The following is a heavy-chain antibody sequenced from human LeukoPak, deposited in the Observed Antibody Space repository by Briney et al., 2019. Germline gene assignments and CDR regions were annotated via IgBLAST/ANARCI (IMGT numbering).Heavy chain of an antibody. V-gene: IGHV1-46*01. Sequence: ASVKVSCKASGYTFTNYYIHWVRQAPGQGLEWVGAINPSGGGTTYAQNFQGRVTITRDTSTTTVYMELSSLRSEDTAVYYCARDQPLGIAAGYYYYYGMDVWGQGTTVTVSS. J-gene: IGHJ6*02. CDR3: ARDQPLGIAAGYYYYYGMDV. CDR2: INPSGGGT. CDR1: GYTFTNYY. D-gene: IGHD6-13*01.